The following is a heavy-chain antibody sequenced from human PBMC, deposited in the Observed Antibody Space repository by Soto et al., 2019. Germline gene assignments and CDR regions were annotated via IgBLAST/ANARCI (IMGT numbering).Heavy chain of an antibody. CDR1: GFTFSSYS. V-gene: IGHV3-21*01. D-gene: IGHD6-6*01. CDR3: ARPRIAARPGPPDY. CDR2: ISSSSSYI. J-gene: IGHJ4*02. Sequence: PGGSLRLSCAASGFTFSSYSMNWVRQAPGKGLEWVSSISSSSSYIYYADSVKGRFTISRDKAKNSLYLQMNSLRAEDTAVYYCARPRIAARPGPPDYWGQGTLVTVSS.